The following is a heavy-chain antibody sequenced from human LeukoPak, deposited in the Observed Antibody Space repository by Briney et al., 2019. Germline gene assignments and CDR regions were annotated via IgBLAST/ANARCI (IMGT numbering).Heavy chain of an antibody. V-gene: IGHV4-34*01. Sequence: PSETLSLTCAVYGGSFSGYYWSWIRQPPGKGLEWIGEINHSGSTNYNPSLKSRVTISVDTSKNQFSLKLSSVTAADTAVYYCARRIAATRPGYYFDYWGQGTLVTVSS. D-gene: IGHD6-13*01. CDR3: ARRIAATRPGYYFDY. CDR2: INHSGST. J-gene: IGHJ4*02. CDR1: GGSFSGYY.